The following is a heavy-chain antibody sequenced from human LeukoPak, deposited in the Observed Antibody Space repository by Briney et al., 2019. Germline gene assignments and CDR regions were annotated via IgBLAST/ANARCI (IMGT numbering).Heavy chain of an antibody. J-gene: IGHJ4*02. CDR3: ARHVDTAMKFDY. CDR2: INHSGST. Sequence: PSETLSLTCAVYGGSFSGYYWSWIRQPPGKGLEWIGEINHSGSTNYNPSLKGRVTISVDTSKNQFSLKLSSVTAADTAVYYCARHVDTAMKFDYWGQGTLVTVSS. CDR1: GGSFSGYY. V-gene: IGHV4-34*01. D-gene: IGHD5-18*01.